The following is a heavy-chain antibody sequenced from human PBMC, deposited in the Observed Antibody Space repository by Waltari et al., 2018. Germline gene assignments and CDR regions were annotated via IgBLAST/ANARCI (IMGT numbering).Heavy chain of an antibody. Sequence: QVQLQQWGAGLLKPSETLSLTCAVYGGSFSGYYWSWTRQPPGKGLEWIGEINHSGSTNYNPSLKSRVTISVDTSKNQFSLKLSSVTAADTAVYYCARELPHYDSSGYYYHDAFDIWGQGTMVTVSS. CDR1: GGSFSGYY. V-gene: IGHV4-34*01. J-gene: IGHJ3*02. CDR2: INHSGST. CDR3: ARELPHYDSSGYYYHDAFDI. D-gene: IGHD3-22*01.